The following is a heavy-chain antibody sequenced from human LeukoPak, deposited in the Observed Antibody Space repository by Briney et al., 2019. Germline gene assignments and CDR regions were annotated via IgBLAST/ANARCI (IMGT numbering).Heavy chain of an antibody. Sequence: PGGSLRLSCAASGFTFSSYSMNWARQAPGKGLEWVSSISSSSSYIYYADSVKGRFTISRDNAKNSLYLQMNSLRAEDTAVYYCARDMNPRPYGGNSRRTGYFDYWGQGTLVTVSS. D-gene: IGHD4-23*01. CDR3: ARDMNPRPYGGNSRRTGYFDY. V-gene: IGHV3-21*01. J-gene: IGHJ4*02. CDR2: ISSSSSYI. CDR1: GFTFSSYS.